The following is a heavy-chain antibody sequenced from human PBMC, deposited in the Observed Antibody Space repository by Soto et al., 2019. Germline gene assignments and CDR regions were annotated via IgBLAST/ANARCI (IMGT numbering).Heavy chain of an antibody. CDR1: GGSISSGGYY. Sequence: QVQLQESGPGLVKPSQTLSLTCTVSGGSISSGGYYWSWIRQHPGKGLAWIGYIYHSGTTYYNPSLQGRVTISVDTSKNQFSLKLTSVTAADTAVYYCARVRGNPLLGWFDPWGQGTLVTVSS. CDR3: ARVRGNPLLGWFDP. D-gene: IGHD2-2*01. CDR2: IYHSGTT. V-gene: IGHV4-31*03. J-gene: IGHJ5*02.